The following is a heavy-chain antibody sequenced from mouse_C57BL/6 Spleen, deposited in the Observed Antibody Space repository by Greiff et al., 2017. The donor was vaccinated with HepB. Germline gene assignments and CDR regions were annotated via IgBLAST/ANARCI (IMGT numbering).Heavy chain of an antibody. CDR2: ISDGGSYT. J-gene: IGHJ2*01. CDR3: ARDNGIYFDY. Sequence: EVKLQESGGGLVKPGGSLKLSCAASGFTFSSYAMSWVRQTPEKRLEWVATISDGGSYTYYPDNVKGRFTISRDNAKNNLYLQMSHLKSEDTAMYYCARDNGIYFDYWGQGTTLTVSS. V-gene: IGHV5-4*01. D-gene: IGHD1-1*01. CDR1: GFTFSSYA.